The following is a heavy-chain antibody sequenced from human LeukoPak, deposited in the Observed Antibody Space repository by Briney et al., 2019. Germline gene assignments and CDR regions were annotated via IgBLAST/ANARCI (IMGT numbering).Heavy chain of an antibody. CDR2: INSDGSST. J-gene: IGHJ6*02. Sequence: GSLRLSCAASGFTFSSYWMHWVRQAPGKGLVWVSRINSDGSSTSYADSVKGRFTISRDNAKNTLYLQMNSLRVEDTAVYYCARSGRYYYYGMDVWGQGTTVTVSS. D-gene: IGHD1-26*01. CDR1: GFTFSSYW. V-gene: IGHV3-74*01. CDR3: ARSGRYYYYGMDV.